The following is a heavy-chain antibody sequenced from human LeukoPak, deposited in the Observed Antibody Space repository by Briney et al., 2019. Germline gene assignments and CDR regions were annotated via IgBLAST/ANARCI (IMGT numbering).Heavy chain of an antibody. Sequence: SETLSLTCSVSGASISYGDSFWRWIRQSAGGGLEWIGYIRTSGSTLYNVSLKSRVTISADVSKTQFSLKMNSVTAADTAVYFCARDPRGGGGASFDVWGQGTKVTVSP. D-gene: IGHD2-15*01. CDR2: IRTSGST. CDR1: GASISYGDSF. V-gene: IGHV4-31*03. CDR3: ARDPRGGGGASFDV. J-gene: IGHJ3*01.